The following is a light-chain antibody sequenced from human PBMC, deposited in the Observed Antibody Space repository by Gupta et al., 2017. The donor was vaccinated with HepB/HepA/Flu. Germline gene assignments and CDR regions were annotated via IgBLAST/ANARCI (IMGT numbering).Light chain of an antibody. Sequence: EIVMTQSPDSLAVTLGERATINCKSRQSVLYNSNNKNSLAWYQQKPRQPPKLLSYWASTRKSGVPDRVTGSGSGTDFTLTISSLQADDVAVYYCHQYYTTPLSCGQGNTVAI. J-gene: IGKJ1*01. CDR2: WAS. CDR1: QSVLYNSNNKNS. CDR3: HQYYTTPLS. V-gene: IGKV4-1*01.